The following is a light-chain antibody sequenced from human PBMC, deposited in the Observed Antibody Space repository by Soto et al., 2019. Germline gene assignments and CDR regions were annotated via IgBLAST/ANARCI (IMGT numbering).Light chain of an antibody. CDR2: DAS. CDR3: QQYKSPTWT. CDR1: QSISSW. V-gene: IGKV1-5*01. Sequence: DIQMPQSPSTLSASVGARVTITCRASQSISSWLAWYQQKPGKAPKLLIYDASSLESGVPSRFSGSGSGTHFTVTISSLQTDDFATYYCQQYKSPTWTFGKRTKVEIK. J-gene: IGKJ1*01.